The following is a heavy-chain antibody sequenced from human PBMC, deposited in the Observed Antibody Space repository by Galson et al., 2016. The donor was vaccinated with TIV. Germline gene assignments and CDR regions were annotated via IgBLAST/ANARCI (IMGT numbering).Heavy chain of an antibody. Sequence: SVKVSCKASGYTFTRHYMHWVRQAPGQGLEWMGIINPITGITTYAQNFQGRVTMTRDTSTSTVQMELSSLRSEDTAVYYCARWFDSSGYYYFVYWGQGSLITVSS. CDR2: INPITGIT. CDR1: GYTFTRHY. CDR3: ARWFDSSGYYYFVY. D-gene: IGHD3-22*01. J-gene: IGHJ4*02. V-gene: IGHV1-46*01.